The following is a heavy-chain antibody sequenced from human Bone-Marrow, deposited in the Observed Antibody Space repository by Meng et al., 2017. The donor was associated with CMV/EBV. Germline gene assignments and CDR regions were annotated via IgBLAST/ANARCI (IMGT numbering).Heavy chain of an antibody. CDR1: AYTFTSYD. CDR3: AGSTYYDFWSGYYYYYYGMDV. J-gene: IGHJ6*02. Sequence: ASVKVSCKDSAYTFTSYDINWVRQATGQGLEWMGWMNPNSGNTGYAQKFQGRVTMTRNTSISTAYMELSSLRSEDTAVYYCAGSTYYDFWSGYYYYYYGMDVWGQGTTVTVSS. D-gene: IGHD3-3*01. V-gene: IGHV1-8*01. CDR2: MNPNSGNT.